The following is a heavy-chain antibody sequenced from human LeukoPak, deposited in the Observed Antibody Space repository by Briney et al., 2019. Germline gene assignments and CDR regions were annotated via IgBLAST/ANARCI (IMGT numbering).Heavy chain of an antibody. V-gene: IGHV4-61*02. Sequence: SETLSLTCTVSGGSISSSSYYWSWIRQPAGKGLEWIGRIYTSGSTNYNPSLKSRVTMSVDTSKNQFSLKLSSVTAADTAVYYCARDMYYYDSYVRAFDIWGQGTMVTVSS. J-gene: IGHJ3*02. CDR2: IYTSGST. D-gene: IGHD3-22*01. CDR1: GGSISSSSYY. CDR3: ARDMYYYDSYVRAFDI.